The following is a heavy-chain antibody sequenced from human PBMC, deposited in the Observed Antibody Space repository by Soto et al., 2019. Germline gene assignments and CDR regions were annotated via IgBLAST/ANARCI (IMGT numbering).Heavy chain of an antibody. CDR2: IYYSGST. J-gene: IGHJ5*02. CDR3: ERQGCSSTSCYPGTWFDP. D-gene: IGHD2-2*01. V-gene: IGHV4-39*01. CDR1: GGSISSSSYY. Sequence: PSETLSLTCTVSGGSISSSSYYWDWIRQPPGKGLEWIGSIYYSGSTYYNPALKSRVTITVDTSKNQFSLKLSSVTAADTAVYYCERQGCSSTSCYPGTWFDPWGQGTSVTVSS.